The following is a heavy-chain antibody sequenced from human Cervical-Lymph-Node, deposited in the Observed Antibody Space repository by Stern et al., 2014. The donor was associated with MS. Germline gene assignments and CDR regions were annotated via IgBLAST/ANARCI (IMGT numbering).Heavy chain of an antibody. V-gene: IGHV1-18*01. D-gene: IGHD2-8*01. CDR3: ARDKMHAFDY. CDR1: GYTFTTYG. J-gene: IGHJ4*02. CDR2: ISADSGNT. Sequence: VQLVQSGTEVKKPGASMLVSCKASGYTFTTYGITWVRQAPGQGLEWMGWISADSGNTKYAQKFQDRVTMTRDTTTGTAYMEVRSLRSEDTAVYYCARDKMHAFDYWGQGTQVTVPS.